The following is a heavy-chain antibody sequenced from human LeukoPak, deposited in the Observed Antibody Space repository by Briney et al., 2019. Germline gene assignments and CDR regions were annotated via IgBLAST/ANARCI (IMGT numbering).Heavy chain of an antibody. D-gene: IGHD2-15*01. V-gene: IGHV3-21*01. J-gene: IGHJ6*03. CDR1: GFTFSSYS. CDR2: ISSSSSYI. CDR3: ARDAPSIAEQNPYYYYMDV. Sequence: GGSLRLSCAASGFTFSSYSMNWVRQAPGKGLEWVSSISSSSSYIYYADSVKGRFTISRDNAKNSLYLQMNSLRAEDTAVYYCARDAPSIAEQNPYYYYMDVWGKGTTVTVSS.